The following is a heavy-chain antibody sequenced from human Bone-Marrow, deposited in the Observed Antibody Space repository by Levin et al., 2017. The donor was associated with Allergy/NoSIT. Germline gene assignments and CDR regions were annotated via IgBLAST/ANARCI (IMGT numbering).Heavy chain of an antibody. J-gene: IGHJ3*02. Sequence: GGSLRLSCAASGFTFDDYGMSWVRQAPGKGLEWVSGINWNGGSTGYADSVKGRFTISRDNAKNSLYLQMNSLRAEDTALYHCARDLSRYGSGSYFHAFDIWGQGTMVTVSS. CDR2: INWNGGST. V-gene: IGHV3-20*01. D-gene: IGHD3-10*01. CDR1: GFTFDDYG. CDR3: ARDLSRYGSGSYFHAFDI.